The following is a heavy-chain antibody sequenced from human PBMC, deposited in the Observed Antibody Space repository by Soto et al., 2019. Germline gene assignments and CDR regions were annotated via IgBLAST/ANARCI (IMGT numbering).Heavy chain of an antibody. Sequence: QVQLQESGPGLVKPSQTLSLTCTVSGGSISSGGYYWSWIRQHPGRGLEWIGYIYNSGSTYYNPSLKSRVTISVDTAKNQFSLKLSSVTAADTAVYYCARHYGGNSGIDAFDIWGQGTVVTVSS. CDR3: ARHYGGNSGIDAFDI. J-gene: IGHJ3*02. V-gene: IGHV4-31*03. CDR1: GGSISSGGYY. CDR2: IYNSGST. D-gene: IGHD4-17*01.